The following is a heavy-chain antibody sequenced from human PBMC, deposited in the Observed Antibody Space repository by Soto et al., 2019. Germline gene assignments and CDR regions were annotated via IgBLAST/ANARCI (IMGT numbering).Heavy chain of an antibody. V-gene: IGHV3-15*07. Sequence: EVKLVESGGGLVTPGGSLRLSCAASGFTFSNAWMHWVRQAPGKGLEWDGLIKMKSEGATRHYAAPVNGRFTISRDDSKSTLYLQMSSLKTEDTAVYYFTTLGSHYYYHNFDVWGQGTTVTVSS. CDR1: GFTFSNAW. CDR3: TTLGSHYYYHNFDV. CDR2: IKMKSEGATR. J-gene: IGHJ6*02.